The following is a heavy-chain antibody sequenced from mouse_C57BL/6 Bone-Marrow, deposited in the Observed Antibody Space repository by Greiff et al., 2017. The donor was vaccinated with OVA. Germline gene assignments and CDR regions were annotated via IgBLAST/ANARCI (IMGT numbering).Heavy chain of an antibody. V-gene: IGHV2-6*01. J-gene: IGHJ3*01. Sequence: VQLVESGPGLVAPSQSLSITCTVSGFSLTSYGVDWVRESPGKGLEWLGVIWGVGSTNYNSALKSRLSISKDNSKSQVFLKMNSLQTDDTAMYYCASTYGNYCFAYWGQGTLVTVSA. D-gene: IGHD2-1*01. CDR2: IWGVGST. CDR1: GFSLTSYG. CDR3: ASTYGNYCFAY.